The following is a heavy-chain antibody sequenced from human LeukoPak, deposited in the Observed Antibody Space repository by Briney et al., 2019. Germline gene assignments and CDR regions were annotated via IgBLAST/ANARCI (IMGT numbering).Heavy chain of an antibody. CDR2: INPNSGGT. V-gene: IGHV1-2*02. Sequence: VASVKVSCKASGYTFTGYYMHWVRQAPGQGLEWMGWINPNSGGTNYAQKFQGRVTMTRDTSISTAYMELSRLRSDDTAVYYCARVNLRGYSGYDSGGYFDYWGQGTLVTVSS. D-gene: IGHD5-12*01. J-gene: IGHJ4*02. CDR1: GYTFTGYY. CDR3: ARVNLRGYSGYDSGGYFDY.